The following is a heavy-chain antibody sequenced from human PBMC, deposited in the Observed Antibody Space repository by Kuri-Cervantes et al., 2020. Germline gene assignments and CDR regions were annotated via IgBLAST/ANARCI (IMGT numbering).Heavy chain of an antibody. V-gene: IGHV3-7*02. J-gene: IGHJ4*02. CDR3: ARAPTTVTLGDY. D-gene: IGHD4-17*01. CDR2: LRPDGSDK. CDR1: GFNFNNYW. Sequence: GGSLRLSCASSGFNFNNYWMTWVRQSPARGLECVAKLRPDGSDKWYVDSVKGRFIISRDNTKNSLYLEMNSLRDEDTAVYYCARAPTTVTLGDYWGQGTLVTVSS.